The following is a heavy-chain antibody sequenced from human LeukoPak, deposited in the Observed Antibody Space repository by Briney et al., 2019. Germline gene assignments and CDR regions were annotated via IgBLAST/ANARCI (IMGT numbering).Heavy chain of an antibody. J-gene: IGHJ4*02. CDR3: ARDGSSSWYEGFDY. D-gene: IGHD6-13*01. CDR1: GGSISSSNW. CDR2: IYHSGST. Sequence: SGTLSLTCAVSGGSISSSNWWSWVRQPPGKGLEWIGEIYHSGSTNYNPSLKSRVTISVDKSKNQFSLKLSSVTAADTAVYYCARDGSSSWYEGFDYWGQGTLVTVSS. V-gene: IGHV4-4*02.